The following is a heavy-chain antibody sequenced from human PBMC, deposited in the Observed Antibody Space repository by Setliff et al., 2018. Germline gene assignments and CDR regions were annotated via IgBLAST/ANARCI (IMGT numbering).Heavy chain of an antibody. D-gene: IGHD3-10*01. CDR3: AREALQRAGLYFFDI. CDR2: IIPIIGEP. Sequence: VQVSCKASGGTFNTYGLSWVRQAPGQGLEWMGGIIPIIGEPNYAQKFQGRVTITADESTSTAYMELRSLKSEDTAVYYCAREALQRAGLYFFDIWGQGMLVTVS. V-gene: IGHV1-69*13. CDR1: GGTFNTYG. J-gene: IGHJ4*02.